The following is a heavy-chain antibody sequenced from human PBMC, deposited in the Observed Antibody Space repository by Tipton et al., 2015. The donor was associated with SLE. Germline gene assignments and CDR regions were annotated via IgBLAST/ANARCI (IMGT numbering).Heavy chain of an antibody. V-gene: IGHV4-39*07. D-gene: IGHD4-23*01. J-gene: IGHJ4*02. CDR1: GGSINTTNYY. Sequence: TLSLTCTVSGGSINTTNYYWGWIRQPPGKGLDWIGSMYHSGTSYYNPSLKSRATISVDRSKNQFSLKLSSVTAADTAVYYCARDTDYGGNYFDYWGQGTLVTVSS. CDR3: ARDTDYGGNYFDY. CDR2: MYHSGTS.